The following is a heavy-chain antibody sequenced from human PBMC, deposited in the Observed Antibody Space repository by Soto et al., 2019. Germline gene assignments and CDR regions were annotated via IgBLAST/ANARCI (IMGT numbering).Heavy chain of an antibody. CDR1: VFTFTTYS. V-gene: IGHV3-21*06. CDR3: ATLTYCSSASCPNYYYVMDV. J-gene: IGHJ6*02. CDR2: IGSSSNYI. Sequence: GSLRLSGAASVFTFTTYSLTWVRQAPGKGLEWVASIGSSSNYIYYADSVKGRFTISRDNAKNSLFLQMNSLRAEDTAVYYCATLTYCSSASCPNYYYVMDVWGQGTTVTVSS. D-gene: IGHD2-2*01.